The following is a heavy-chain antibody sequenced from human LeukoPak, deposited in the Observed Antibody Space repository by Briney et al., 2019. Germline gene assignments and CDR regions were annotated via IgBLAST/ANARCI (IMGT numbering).Heavy chain of an antibody. CDR3: ARVTVAGTEDDAFDI. V-gene: IGHV1-3*01. D-gene: IGHD6-19*01. CDR2: INAGNGNT. CDR1: GYTFTSYA. J-gene: IGHJ3*02. Sequence: ASVKVSCKASGYTFTSYAMHWVRQAPGQRLEWMGWINAGNGNTKYSQKFQGRVTITRDTSASTAYMELSSLRSEDTAVYYCARVTVAGTEDDAFDIWGQGTMVTVSS.